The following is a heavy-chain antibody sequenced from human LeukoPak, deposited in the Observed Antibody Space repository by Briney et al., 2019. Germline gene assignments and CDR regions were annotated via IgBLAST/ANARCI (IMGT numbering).Heavy chain of an antibody. D-gene: IGHD1-26*01. V-gene: IGHV4-59*01. Sequence: SETLSLTCTVSGGSISSSYCCCIRQPPGKGLEWIGYIYDSGSTNYNPSLKSRVSISEDTSKNQFSLNLSSVTAADTAVYYCARSSRGGSYNFDYWGQGTLVTVSS. J-gene: IGHJ4*02. CDR3: ARSSRGGSYNFDY. CDR2: IYDSGST. CDR1: GGSISSSY.